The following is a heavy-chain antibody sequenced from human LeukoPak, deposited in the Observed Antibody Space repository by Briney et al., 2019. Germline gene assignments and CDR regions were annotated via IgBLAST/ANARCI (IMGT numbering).Heavy chain of an antibody. CDR3: AREQWLVQGYWFDP. CDR2: ISAYNGNT. D-gene: IGHD6-19*01. CDR1: GYTFTSYG. J-gene: IGHJ5*02. V-gene: IGHV1-18*01. Sequence: GASVKVSCKASGYTFTSYGISWVRQAPGQGLEWMGWISAYNGNTNYAQKLQGRVTMTTDTSTSTAYMELRSLGSDDTAVYYCAREQWLVQGYWFDPWGQGTLVTVSS.